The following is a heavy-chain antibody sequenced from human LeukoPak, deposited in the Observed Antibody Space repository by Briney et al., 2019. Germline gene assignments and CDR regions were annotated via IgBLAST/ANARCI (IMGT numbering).Heavy chain of an antibody. V-gene: IGHV1-8*01. CDR3: ARAPGLLWFGETYYYYYGMDV. CDR1: GCTFTSYD. CDR2: MNPNSGNT. J-gene: IGHJ6*02. D-gene: IGHD3-10*01. Sequence: ASVKVSCKASGCTFTSYDINWVRQATGQGLEWMGWMNPNSGNTGYAQKFQGRVTMTRNASISTAYMELSSLRSEDTAVYYCARAPGLLWFGETYYYYYGMDVWGQGTTVTVSS.